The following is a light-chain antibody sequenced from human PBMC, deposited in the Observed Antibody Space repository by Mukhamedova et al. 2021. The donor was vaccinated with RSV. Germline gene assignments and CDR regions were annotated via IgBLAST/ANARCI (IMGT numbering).Light chain of an antibody. CDR3: QQYDLWPPT. Sequence: WYQRRVHGRAPKLLVHRASSLESGVPSRFSGSGSGTDFTLTISSLQSEDFALYYCQQYDLWPPTFGPGTKLDTK. J-gene: IGKJ3*01. CDR2: RAS. V-gene: IGKV1-5*03.